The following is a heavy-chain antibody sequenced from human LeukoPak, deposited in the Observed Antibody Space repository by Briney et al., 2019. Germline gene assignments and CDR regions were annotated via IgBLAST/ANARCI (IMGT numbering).Heavy chain of an antibody. J-gene: IGHJ3*02. CDR3: ARSRRDGDYLLNAFDI. V-gene: IGHV3-20*04. Sequence: GGSLRLSCAASGFTFDDYGMSWVRQAPGKGLEWVSGINWNGGSTGYADSVKGRFTVSRDNAKSSLYLQMNSLRAEDTAVYYCARSRRDGDYLLNAFDIWGQGTMVTVSS. CDR2: INWNGGST. CDR1: GFTFDDYG. D-gene: IGHD4-17*01.